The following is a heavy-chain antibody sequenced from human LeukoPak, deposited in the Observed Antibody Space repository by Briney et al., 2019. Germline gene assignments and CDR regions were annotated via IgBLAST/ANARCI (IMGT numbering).Heavy chain of an antibody. Sequence: ASVKVSCKASGYTFTGYYMHWVRQAPGQGLEWMGWINPNSGGTNYAQKFQGRVTMTRDTSISTAYMELSRLRSDDTAVYYCARAKGWFGELVYDYWGQGTLVTVSS. V-gene: IGHV1-2*02. CDR2: INPNSGGT. D-gene: IGHD3-10*01. CDR1: GYTFTGYY. J-gene: IGHJ4*02. CDR3: ARAKGWFGELVYDY.